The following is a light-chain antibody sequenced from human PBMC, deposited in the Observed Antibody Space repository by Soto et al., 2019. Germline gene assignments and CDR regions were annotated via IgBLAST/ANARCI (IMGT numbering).Light chain of an antibody. J-gene: IGKJ5*01. Sequence: EVVMTQSPATLSVSPGERATLSCRASQSVSNNFAWHQQTPGQSPRLLFYLASTRAHGIPARFSAGESGTEFTLTISGLQTDDFGVYYCQQYNNWPPTTFGQGTRLEIK. V-gene: IGKV3-15*01. CDR1: QSVSNN. CDR3: QQYNNWPPTT. CDR2: LAS.